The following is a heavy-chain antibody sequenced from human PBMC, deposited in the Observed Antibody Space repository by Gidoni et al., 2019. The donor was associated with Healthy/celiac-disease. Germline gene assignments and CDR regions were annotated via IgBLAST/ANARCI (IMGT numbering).Heavy chain of an antibody. Sequence: QVQLVESGGGLVKPGGSLRLSCPASGFTFSDYYMSCIRQAPGKGLECVSYIWSSGSTIYYADSVKGRFTISRDNAKNSLYLQMNSLRAEDTAVYYCARDGDLTGTTYAKGYYFDYWGQGTLVTVSS. V-gene: IGHV3-11*01. CDR1: GFTFSDYY. CDR2: IWSSGSTI. CDR3: ARDGDLTGTTYAKGYYFDY. D-gene: IGHD1-7*01. J-gene: IGHJ4*02.